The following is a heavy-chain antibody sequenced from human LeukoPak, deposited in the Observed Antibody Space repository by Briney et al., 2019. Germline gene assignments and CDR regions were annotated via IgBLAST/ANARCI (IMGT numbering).Heavy chain of an antibody. Sequence: PSETLSPTCTVSGGSISSYYWSWIRQPPGKGLEWIGYIYYSGSTNYNPSLKSRVTISVDTSKNQFSLKLSPVTAADTAVYYCARFYGDYPFYYYYYYGMDVWGQGTTVTVSS. CDR1: GGSISSYY. J-gene: IGHJ6*02. V-gene: IGHV4-59*01. CDR2: IYYSGST. D-gene: IGHD4-17*01. CDR3: ARFYGDYPFYYYYYYGMDV.